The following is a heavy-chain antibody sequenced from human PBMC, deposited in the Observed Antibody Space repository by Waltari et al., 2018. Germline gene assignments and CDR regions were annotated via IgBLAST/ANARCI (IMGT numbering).Heavy chain of an antibody. D-gene: IGHD2-21*02. Sequence: QVQLVQSGAEVKKPGSSVKVSCKASGGTFSSYAISWVRQAPGQGLEWMGGIIPIFGTANYAQKFQGRVTITADESTSTAYMELSSLRSEDTAVYYCARGSTSYCGGDCYTPAMDVWGQGTTVTVSS. V-gene: IGHV1-69*12. CDR2: IIPIFGTA. CDR1: GGTFSSYA. CDR3: ARGSTSYCGGDCYTPAMDV. J-gene: IGHJ6*02.